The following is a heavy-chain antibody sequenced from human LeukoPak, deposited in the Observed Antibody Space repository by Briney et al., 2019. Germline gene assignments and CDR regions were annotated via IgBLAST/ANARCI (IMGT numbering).Heavy chain of an antibody. D-gene: IGHD3-22*01. CDR3: TPVPYYYDSSGYPTYYFDY. CDR1: GFTFSGSA. J-gene: IGHJ4*02. V-gene: IGHV3-73*01. CDR2: IRSKANSYAT. Sequence: GGSLRLSCAASGFTFSGSAMHWVRQASGKGLEWVGRIRSKANSYATAYAASVKGRFTISRDDSKNTAYLQMNSLKTEDTAVYYCTPVPYYYDSSGYPTYYFDYWGQGTLVTVSS.